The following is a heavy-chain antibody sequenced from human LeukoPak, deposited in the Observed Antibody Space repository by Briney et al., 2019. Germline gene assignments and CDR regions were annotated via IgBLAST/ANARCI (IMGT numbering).Heavy chain of an antibody. V-gene: IGHV3-74*01. CDR3: AKGESSSWSRGNWFDP. Sequence: PGGSLRLSCAASGFTFSSYWMHWVRQAPGKGLVWVSRINTDGSSTSYADSVKGRFTISRDNSKNTLYVQMNSLRGEDTAVYYCAKGESSSWSRGNWFDPWGQGTLVTVSS. CDR1: GFTFSSYW. CDR2: INTDGSST. J-gene: IGHJ5*02. D-gene: IGHD6-13*01.